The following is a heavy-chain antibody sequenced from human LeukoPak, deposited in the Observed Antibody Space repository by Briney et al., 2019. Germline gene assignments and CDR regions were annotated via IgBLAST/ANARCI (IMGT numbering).Heavy chain of an antibody. D-gene: IGHD2-21*02. Sequence: PSETLSLTCAVYGGSFTDYYWSWIRHLPGKGLEWIGEIHHRAGANYNPSLWGRVTISADTSKNQFSLHLTSVTAADTATFYCARSPVRDDGLTGISYYFGLDVWGHGTTVTVFS. J-gene: IGHJ6*02. CDR2: IHHRAGA. CDR3: ARSPVRDDGLTGISYYFGLDV. V-gene: IGHV4-34*01. CDR1: GGSFTDYY.